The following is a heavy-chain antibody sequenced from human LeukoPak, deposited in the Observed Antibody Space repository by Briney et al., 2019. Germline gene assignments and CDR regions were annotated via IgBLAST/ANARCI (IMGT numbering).Heavy chain of an antibody. J-gene: IGHJ4*02. CDR2: IYYSGST. CDR1: GGSISSNIDY. CDR3: ARKVWDSSRGYFDY. V-gene: IGHV4-39*01. D-gene: IGHD6-13*01. Sequence: SETLSLTRTVSGGSISSNIDYWGWIRQPPGKGLEWIGSIYYSGSTYYNPSLKSRVTISVDTSKNQFSLKLSSVTAADTAVYYCARKVWDSSRGYFDYWGQGTLVTVSS.